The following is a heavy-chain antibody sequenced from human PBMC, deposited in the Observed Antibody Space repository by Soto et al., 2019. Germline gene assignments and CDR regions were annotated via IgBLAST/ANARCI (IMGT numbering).Heavy chain of an antibody. CDR1: GGSISSSSYY. CDR3: ARLWPGEVVTAGYFDY. Sequence: SETLSLTCTVSGGSISSSSYYWGWIRQPPGKGLEWIGSIYYSGSTYYNPSLKSRVTISVDTSKNQFSLKLSSVTAADTAVYYCARLWPGEVVTAGYFDYWGQGTLVTVSS. J-gene: IGHJ4*02. V-gene: IGHV4-39*01. D-gene: IGHD2-21*02. CDR2: IYYSGST.